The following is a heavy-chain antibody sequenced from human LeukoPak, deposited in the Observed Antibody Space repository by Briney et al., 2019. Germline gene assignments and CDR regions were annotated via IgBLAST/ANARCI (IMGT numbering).Heavy chain of an antibody. J-gene: IGHJ4*02. V-gene: IGHV4-39*01. CDR3: ARWVSTPRGYFDY. D-gene: IGHD5/OR15-5a*01. Sequence: SETLSLTCTVSDGSITSSSFYWGWIRQPPGTGLEWIGNIYYSGSTYYNPSLKSRLTTSVDTSKNQFSLKLSSVTAADTAVYYCARWVSTPRGYFDYWGQGTLVAVSS. CDR1: DGSITSSSFY. CDR2: IYYSGST.